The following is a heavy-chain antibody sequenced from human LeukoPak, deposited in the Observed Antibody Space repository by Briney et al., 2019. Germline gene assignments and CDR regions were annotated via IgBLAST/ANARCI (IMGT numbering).Heavy chain of an antibody. CDR1: GFTFSNYA. CDR2: ISSDGGSI. D-gene: IGHD6-13*01. V-gene: IGHV3-64*01. CDR3: ARGVAAAGVLGY. J-gene: IGHJ4*02. Sequence: GGSLRLSCEASGFTFSNYAMNWVRQAPGKGLEYVSAISSDGGSIDYANSVKGRFTMSRDNSKNTLYLQMGSLRAEDMGVYYCARGVAAAGVLGYWGQGTLVTVSS.